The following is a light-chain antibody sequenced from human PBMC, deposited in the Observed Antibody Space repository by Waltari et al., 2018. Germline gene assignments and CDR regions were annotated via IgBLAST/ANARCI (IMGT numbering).Light chain of an antibody. Sequence: SSALTQHPAVSVALGQTVRITCQGDTPRTYSAGRYQQKPGQAPLLVNYGNNNRPSGIPDRFSGSKSGNTASLIITGAQAEDEAAYYCNSRDRRHNSMLFGGGTKLTVL. CDR3: NSRDRRHNSML. V-gene: IGLV3-19*01. CDR2: GNN. CDR1: TPRTYS. J-gene: IGLJ2*01.